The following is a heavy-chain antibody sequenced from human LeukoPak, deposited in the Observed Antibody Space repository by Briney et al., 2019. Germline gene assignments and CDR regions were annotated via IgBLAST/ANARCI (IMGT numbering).Heavy chain of an antibody. CDR3: ARREYCSGGSCYSNYYFDY. CDR2: IYPGDSDT. CDR1: GYSFTSYW. D-gene: IGHD2-15*01. V-gene: IGHV5-51*01. Sequence: GESLKISCKGSGYSFTSYWISWVRQMPGKGLEWMGIIYPGDSDTRYSPSFQGQVTISADKSISTAYLQWSSLKASDAAMYYCARREYCSGGSCYSNYYFDYWGQGTLVTVSS. J-gene: IGHJ4*02.